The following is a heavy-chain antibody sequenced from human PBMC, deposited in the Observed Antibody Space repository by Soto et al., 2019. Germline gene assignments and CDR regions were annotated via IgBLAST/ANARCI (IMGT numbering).Heavy chain of an antibody. CDR1: GGSISPYY. J-gene: IGHJ6*03. CDR3: AGEGAAASYAHYYMDV. Sequence: QVQLQESGPGLVKPSETLSLTCTVSGGSISPYYWSWIRQPPGKGLGWIGYVYYSGNTNYNPSLESRVTISVDTSRNRFSLNLTSATAADTAVYYCAGEGAAASYAHYYMDVWGRGTAVTVSS. CDR2: VYYSGNT. V-gene: IGHV4-59*01. D-gene: IGHD6-13*01.